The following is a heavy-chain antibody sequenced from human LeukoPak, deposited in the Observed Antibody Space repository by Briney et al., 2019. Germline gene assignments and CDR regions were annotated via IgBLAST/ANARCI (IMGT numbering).Heavy chain of an antibody. CDR2: ISYDGSNI. CDR3: AREMTTVVGKNFDY. CDR1: GFTFSNCA. Sequence: PGRSLRLSCAASGFTFSNCAMHWVRQAPGKGLEWVALISYDGSNIFYADSVKSRFTISRDNSKNTLYLQMNSLRVEDTALYYCAREMTTVVGKNFDYWGQGTLVTVSS. J-gene: IGHJ4*02. D-gene: IGHD4-23*01. V-gene: IGHV3-30-3*01.